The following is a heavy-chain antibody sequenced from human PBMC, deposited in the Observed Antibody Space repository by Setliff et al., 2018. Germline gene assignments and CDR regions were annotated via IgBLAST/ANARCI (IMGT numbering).Heavy chain of an antibody. CDR2: AIPMFGST. D-gene: IGHD5-18*01. V-gene: IGHV1-69*05. Sequence: SVKVSCKASGGAFSSNGISWVRQAPGQGLEWMGGAIPMFGSTKYAQKFQERVTIIKDESTSTAYMEVSSLRTEDTAVYYCAREGVDTRSSTDYRYYMDVWGKGTTVTVSS. CDR1: GGAFSSNG. J-gene: IGHJ6*03. CDR3: AREGVDTRSSTDYRYYMDV.